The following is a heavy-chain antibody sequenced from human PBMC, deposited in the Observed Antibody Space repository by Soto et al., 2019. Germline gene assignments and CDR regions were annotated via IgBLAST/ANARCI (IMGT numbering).Heavy chain of an antibody. CDR3: AKDSGWIQSAFDY. Sequence: GESLKISCAASGFTFSSYAMSWVRQAPGKGLEWVSAISGSGGSTYYADSVKGRFTISRDNSKNTLYLQMNSLRAEDTAVYYCAKDSGWIQSAFDYWGQGTLVTVSS. J-gene: IGHJ4*02. D-gene: IGHD5-18*01. V-gene: IGHV3-23*01. CDR2: ISGSGGST. CDR1: GFTFSSYA.